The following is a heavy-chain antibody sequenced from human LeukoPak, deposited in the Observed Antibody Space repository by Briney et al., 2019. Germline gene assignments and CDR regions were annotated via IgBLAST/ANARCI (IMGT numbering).Heavy chain of an antibody. CDR3: ASYPYYYDSSGYCALGY. CDR2: IYYSGST. V-gene: IGHV4-59*08. D-gene: IGHD3-22*01. Sequence: KTSETLSLTCTVSGGSISSDYWSWIRQPPGKGREWIGYIYYSGSTNYNPSLKSRVTISVDTSKNQFSLKLRSVTAADTAVYYCASYPYYYDSSGYCALGYWGQGTLVTVSS. CDR1: GGSISSDY. J-gene: IGHJ4*02.